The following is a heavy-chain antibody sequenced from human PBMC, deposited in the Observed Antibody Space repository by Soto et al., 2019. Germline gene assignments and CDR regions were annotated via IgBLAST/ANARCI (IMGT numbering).Heavy chain of an antibody. Sequence: PSETLSLTCTVSGGSISSGGYYWSWIRHHPGKGREWIGYIYYSGSTDYNPSLKSRVTISVDTSQNQFSLKMSSVTAADTAVYSCARVCYGDKLGGYYYGMAVWGKEPTVTVPP. J-gene: IGHJ6*04. CDR3: ARVCYGDKLGGYYYGMAV. CDR1: GGSISSGGYY. CDR2: IYYSGST. D-gene: IGHD2-8*01. V-gene: IGHV4-31*03.